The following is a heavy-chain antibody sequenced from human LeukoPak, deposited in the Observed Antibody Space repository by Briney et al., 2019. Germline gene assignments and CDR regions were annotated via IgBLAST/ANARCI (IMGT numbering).Heavy chain of an antibody. CDR3: AREVRGFIFPTYNFDY. CDR2: ISYSGNT. D-gene: IGHD3-10*01. CDR1: GGSISSYY. Sequence: SETLSLTCTVSGGSISSYYWSWIRQPPWKGLEWIGDISYSGNTKYNPSLKSRVTISVDTSKNQFSLKLSSVTAADTAVYYCAREVRGFIFPTYNFDYWGRGTLVTVSS. V-gene: IGHV4-59*01. J-gene: IGHJ4*02.